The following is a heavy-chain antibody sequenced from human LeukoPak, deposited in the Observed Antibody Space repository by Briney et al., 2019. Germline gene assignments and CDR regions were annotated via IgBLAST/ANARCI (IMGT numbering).Heavy chain of an antibody. V-gene: IGHV3-23*01. CDR3: AKGISIWYTD. CDR2: IGGSGGST. J-gene: IGHJ4*02. CDR1: GFTLSNQA. Sequence: QPGGSLRLSCAASGFTLSNQAMSWVRQTPGKGLEWVSGIGGSGGSTYYADSVQGRFTISRDNSNYTLFLQMNSLRAEDTAVYYCAKGISIWYTDWGQGTLVTVSS. D-gene: IGHD6-13*01.